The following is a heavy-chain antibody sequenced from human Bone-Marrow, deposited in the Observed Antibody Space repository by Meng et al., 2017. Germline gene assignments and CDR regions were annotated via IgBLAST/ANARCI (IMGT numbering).Heavy chain of an antibody. CDR3: STGWDFDY. D-gene: IGHD1-26*01. Sequence: EVQLVESGGGLVQPGGSLRLSCAASGFTFSSYWMHWVRQAPGKGLVWVGRIKSKSDGGTIEYAAPVKGRIAISRDDSKNTVYLQVNTLNTEDTGVYYCSTGWDFDYWGQGTLVTVSS. V-gene: IGHV3-15*01. CDR2: IKSKSDGGTI. J-gene: IGHJ4*02. CDR1: GFTFSSYW.